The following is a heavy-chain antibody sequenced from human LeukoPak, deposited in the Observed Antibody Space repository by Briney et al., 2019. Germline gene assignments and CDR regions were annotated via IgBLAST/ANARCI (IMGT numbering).Heavy chain of an antibody. CDR3: AKARYSSGWCPFHY. Sequence: GSLRLSCAASGFIFSYYGMHWVRQAPGKGLEWVASISYDGSNKYYADSVKGRSTISRDNSNNTLYLQMNSLRPEDTAVYYCAKARYSSGWCPFHYWGQGTLVTVSS. V-gene: IGHV3-30*18. D-gene: IGHD6-19*01. CDR1: GFIFSYYG. CDR2: ISYDGSNK. J-gene: IGHJ4*02.